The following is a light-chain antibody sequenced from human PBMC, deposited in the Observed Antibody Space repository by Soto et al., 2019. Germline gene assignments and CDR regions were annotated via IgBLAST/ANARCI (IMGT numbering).Light chain of an antibody. J-gene: IGKJ3*01. CDR3: QHRNNRPFS. CDR1: QSVNNY. CDR2: DAS. V-gene: IGKV3-11*01. Sequence: EIVLTESSATLSLSPWERATLSCRASQSVNNYLAWYQQRPGQAPRLLIYDASNRATGIPARFSGSGSGTDFTLTISSLEPEDFAVYYCQHRNNRPFSFGPGTKVDI.